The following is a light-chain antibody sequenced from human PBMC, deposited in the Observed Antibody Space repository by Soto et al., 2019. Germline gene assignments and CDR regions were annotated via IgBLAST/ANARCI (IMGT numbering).Light chain of an antibody. CDR3: QQYNIWAWT. CDR2: GAS. Sequence: EIVMTQSPATLSVSPGERATLSCRASQSVSSNLAWYQQKPGQAPRLLIYGASTRATGIPARFSGSGSGTEFTLTISSLQSDYFAVYYCQQYNIWAWTFGQGTKV. V-gene: IGKV3-15*01. J-gene: IGKJ1*01. CDR1: QSVSSN.